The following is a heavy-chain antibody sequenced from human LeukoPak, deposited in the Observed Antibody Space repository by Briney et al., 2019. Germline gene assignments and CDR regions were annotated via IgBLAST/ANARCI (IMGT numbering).Heavy chain of an antibody. CDR1: GGSISSYY. J-gene: IGHJ4*02. CDR3: AREGGYSYEIDY. Sequence: SETLSLTCTVSGGSISSYYWSWIRQPPGKGLEWIGYIYYSGSTNYNPSLKSRVTISVDTSKIQFSLKLSSVTAADTAVYYCAREGGYSYEIDYWGQGTLVTVSS. CDR2: IYYSGST. D-gene: IGHD5-18*01. V-gene: IGHV4-59*01.